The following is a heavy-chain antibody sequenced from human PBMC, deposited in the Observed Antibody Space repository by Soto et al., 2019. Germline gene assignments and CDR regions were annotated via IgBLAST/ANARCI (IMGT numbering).Heavy chain of an antibody. Sequence: SXTLSLTCTVSGGSIGSSSYYWGWIRQPPGKDLERIGXSYYSXSTCNNTSLKXXVTIFVDXXKNPFSLKMSSVPPAETAVYNCARHDLKSWFDPWGQGTLVTVSS. J-gene: IGHJ5*02. V-gene: IGHV4-39*01. CDR3: ARHDLKSWFDP. CDR2: SYYSXST. CDR1: GGSIGSSSYY. D-gene: IGHD2-21*01.